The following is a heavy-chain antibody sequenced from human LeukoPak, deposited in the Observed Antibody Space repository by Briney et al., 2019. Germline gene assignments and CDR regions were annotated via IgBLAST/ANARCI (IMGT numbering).Heavy chain of an antibody. Sequence: KPSETLSLTCAVYGGSFSGYYWSWIRQPPGKGLEWIGEINHSGSTNYNPSLKSRVTISVDTSKNQFSLKLSSVTAADTAVYYCARLRITMVRGVLSPRYFDYWGQGTLVTVSS. D-gene: IGHD3-10*01. V-gene: IGHV4-34*01. CDR2: INHSGST. J-gene: IGHJ4*02. CDR3: ARLRITMVRGVLSPRYFDY. CDR1: GGSFSGYY.